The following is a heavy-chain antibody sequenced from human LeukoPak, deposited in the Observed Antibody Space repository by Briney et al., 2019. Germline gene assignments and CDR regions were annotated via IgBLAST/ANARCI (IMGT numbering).Heavy chain of an antibody. CDR2: INHSGST. V-gene: IGHV4-34*01. CDR1: GGSFSGYY. J-gene: IGHJ4*02. Sequence: SETLSLTCAVYGGSFSGYYWSWIRQPPGKGLEWIGEINHSGSTNYNPSLKSRVTISVDTPKNQFSLKLGSVTAADTAVYYCARHTVTTYLGIKDYWGQGTLVTVSS. CDR3: ARHTVTTYLGIKDY. D-gene: IGHD4-17*01.